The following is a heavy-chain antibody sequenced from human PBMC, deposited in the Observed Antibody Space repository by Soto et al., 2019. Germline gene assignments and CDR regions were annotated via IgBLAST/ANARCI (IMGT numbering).Heavy chain of an antibody. CDR2: ITYEGSNK. V-gene: IGHV3-30*18. J-gene: IGHJ6*02. CDR3: AKAKYSSSWYLYGMDV. Sequence: SCAASGFTFSSYGMHWVRQAPGKGLEWVAVITYEGSNKYYEDSVKGRFTISRDNSKNTLYLQMNSLRAEDTAVYYCAKAKYSSSWYLYGMDVWGQGTTVTVSS. CDR1: GFTFSSYG. D-gene: IGHD6-13*01.